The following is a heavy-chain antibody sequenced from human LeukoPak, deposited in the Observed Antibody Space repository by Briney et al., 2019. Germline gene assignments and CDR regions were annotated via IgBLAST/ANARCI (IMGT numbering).Heavy chain of an antibody. CDR3: ASYGDKGIDY. D-gene: IGHD4-17*01. J-gene: IGHJ4*02. Sequence: SETLSLTCTVSGGSISSYYWSWIRQPPGKGLEWIGYIYYSGSTNYNPSLKSRVTISVDTSKSQFSLKLSSVTAADTAVYYCASYGDKGIDYWGQGTLVTVSS. CDR2: IYYSGST. CDR1: GGSISSYY. V-gene: IGHV4-59*01.